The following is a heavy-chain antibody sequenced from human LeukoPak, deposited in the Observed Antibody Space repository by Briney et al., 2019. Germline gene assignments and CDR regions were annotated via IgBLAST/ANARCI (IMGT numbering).Heavy chain of an antibody. J-gene: IGHJ6*03. CDR2: IRYDGSNK. Sequence: GGSLRLSCAASGFTFSNAWMSWVRQAPGKGLEWVAFIRYDGSNKYYADSVKGRFTISRDNSKSTLYLQMNSLRAEDTAVYYCAKVAVTTDYYYYYMDVWGKGTTVTVSS. V-gene: IGHV3-30*02. D-gene: IGHD4-17*01. CDR3: AKVAVTTDYYYYYMDV. CDR1: GFTFSNAW.